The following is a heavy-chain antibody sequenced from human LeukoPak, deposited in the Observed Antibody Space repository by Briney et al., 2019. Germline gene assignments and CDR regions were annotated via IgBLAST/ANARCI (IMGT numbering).Heavy chain of an antibody. CDR1: GFRFSIYT. CDR2: ISYDGSNK. J-gene: IGHJ4*02. D-gene: IGHD3-9*01. V-gene: IGHV3-30-3*01. CDR3: ARCRDIWTYNLLRY. Sequence: GGSLRLSCAASGFRFSIYTMHWVSQAPGKGLEGVAVISYDGSNKYYADSVRGRFTISRDKSKNTLYLQMNSLRADDTAVYYCARCRDIWTYNLLRYWGQGALVTVSS.